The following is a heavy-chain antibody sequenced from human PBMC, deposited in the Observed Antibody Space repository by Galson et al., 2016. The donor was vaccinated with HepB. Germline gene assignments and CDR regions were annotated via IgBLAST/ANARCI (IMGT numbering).Heavy chain of an antibody. J-gene: IGHJ1*01. CDR3: ARGSYFYDSSGYATSAEYFQV. Sequence: SETLSLTCAVSGGSVATSNWWSWVRQPPGKGLEWIGEIYHSGSTNYNPSLKSRVTISVDKSKNQFSLKMRSVTAADTAVYYCARGSYFYDSSGYATSAEYFQVWDQGTLVTVS. D-gene: IGHD3-22*01. V-gene: IGHV4-4*02. CDR2: IYHSGST. CDR1: GGSVATSNW.